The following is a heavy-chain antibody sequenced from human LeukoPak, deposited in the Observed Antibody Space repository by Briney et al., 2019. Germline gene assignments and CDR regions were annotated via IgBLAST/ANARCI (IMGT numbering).Heavy chain of an antibody. V-gene: IGHV4-61*02. D-gene: IGHD3-3*01. J-gene: IGHJ3*02. Sequence: SETLSLTCTVSGGSISSGSYYWSWIRQPAGKGLEWIGRIYTSGSTNYNPSLKSRVTISVDTSKNQFSLKLSSVTAADTAVYYCARDGLTIFGVVSDDAFDIWGQGIMVTVSS. CDR3: ARDGLTIFGVVSDDAFDI. CDR2: IYTSGST. CDR1: GGSISSGSYY.